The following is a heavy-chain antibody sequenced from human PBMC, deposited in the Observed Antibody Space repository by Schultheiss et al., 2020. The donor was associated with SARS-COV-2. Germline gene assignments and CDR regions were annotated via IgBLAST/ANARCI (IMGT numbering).Heavy chain of an antibody. V-gene: IGHV4-61*02. J-gene: IGHJ6*02. CDR1: GYSISSGGYS. D-gene: IGHD3-22*01. CDR3: ARGHNYYDSSGYSAPYYYGMDV. CDR2: IYTSGST. Sequence: SETLSLNCAVSGYSISSGGYSWSWIRQPAGKGLEWIGRIYTSGSTNYNPSLKSRVTMSVDTSKNQFSLKLSSVTAADTAVYYCARGHNYYDSSGYSAPYYYGMDVWGQGTTVTVSS.